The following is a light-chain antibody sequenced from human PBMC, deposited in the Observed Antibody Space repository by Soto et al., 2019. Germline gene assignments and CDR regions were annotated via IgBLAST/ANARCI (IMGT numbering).Light chain of an antibody. Sequence: ESVLNTSPGTLSLSPGESATLSCRASQRVSRSSLAWDQQKRGQAPRLLIHDASSRATGITDRFSGSGSGTDFTLPISRLEPEEVAVYDFQWYGSSPRTFGQGT. CDR2: DAS. CDR1: QRVSRSS. V-gene: IGKV3-20*01. CDR3: QWYGSSPRT. J-gene: IGKJ1*01.